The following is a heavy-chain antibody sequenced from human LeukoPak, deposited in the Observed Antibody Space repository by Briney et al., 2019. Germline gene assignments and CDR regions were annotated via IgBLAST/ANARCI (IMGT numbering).Heavy chain of an antibody. J-gene: IGHJ2*01. CDR2: IKQDGWER. V-gene: IGHV3-7*01. Sequence: GGSLRLSCAASGFGFSNYWMTWVRQAPGKGREWVADIKQDGWERYYVDSVKGRFTISRDNGKNSLYLQMNSLRAEDMGVYYCARVLRSYWYFDLWGRGTLVTVSS. CDR3: ARVLRSYWYFDL. CDR1: GFGFSNYW. D-gene: IGHD3-16*01.